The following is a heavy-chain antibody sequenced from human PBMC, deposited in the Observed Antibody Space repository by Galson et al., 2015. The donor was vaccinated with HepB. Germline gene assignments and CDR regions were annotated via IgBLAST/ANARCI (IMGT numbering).Heavy chain of an antibody. J-gene: IGHJ3*02. Sequence: SLRLSCAASGFTFSSYGMHWVRQAPGRGLEWVAVIWYDGSNKYYADSVKGRFTISRDNSKNTLYLQMNSLRAEDTAMYYCTRGFASLFAYCGGDCYFDAFDIWGQGTMVTVSS. CDR3: TRGFASLFAYCGGDCYFDAFDI. D-gene: IGHD2-21*01. CDR2: IWYDGSNK. CDR1: GFTFSSYG. V-gene: IGHV3-33*01.